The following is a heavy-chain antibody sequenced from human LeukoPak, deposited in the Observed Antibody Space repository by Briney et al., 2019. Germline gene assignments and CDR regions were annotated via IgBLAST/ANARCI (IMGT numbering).Heavy chain of an antibody. CDR3: ARDFTDY. J-gene: IGHJ4*02. CDR1: GYSISSGYY. V-gene: IGHV4-38-2*02. CDR2: IYHSGST. Sequence: SETLSLTCTVSGYSISSGYYWGWIRQPPGKGLEWIGSIYHSGSTYDNPSLKSRVTISVDTSKNQFSLKLSSVTAADTAVYYCARDFTDYWGQGTLVTISS.